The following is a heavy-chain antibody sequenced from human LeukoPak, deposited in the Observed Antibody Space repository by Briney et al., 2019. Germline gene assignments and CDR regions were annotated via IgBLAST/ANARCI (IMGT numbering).Heavy chain of an antibody. V-gene: IGHV3-21*01. J-gene: IGHJ4*02. Sequence: PGGSLRLSCAASGFTFSAYSMHWVRQAPGKGLEWVSAISSSSSRIFYADSVKGRFTISRDNAKNSLYLQMNSLTAEDTAVYYCARGLVSAYGSGTYYFDSWGQGSLVTVSS. D-gene: IGHD3-10*01. CDR3: ARGLVSAYGSGTYYFDS. CDR2: ISSSSSRI. CDR1: GFTFSAYS.